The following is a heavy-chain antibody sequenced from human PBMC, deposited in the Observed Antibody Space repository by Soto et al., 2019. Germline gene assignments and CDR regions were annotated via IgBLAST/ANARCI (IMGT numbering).Heavy chain of an antibody. D-gene: IGHD6-13*01. V-gene: IGHV4-59*08. CDR1: GGSISSYY. CDR3: ASGPQYSSSWYFMDV. Sequence: PSETLSLTCTVSGGSISSYYWSWIRQPPGKGLEWIGYIYYSGSTNYNPSLKSRVTISVDTSKNQFSLKLSSVTAADTTVYYCASGPQYSSSWYFMDVWGQGTTVT. J-gene: IGHJ6*03. CDR2: IYYSGST.